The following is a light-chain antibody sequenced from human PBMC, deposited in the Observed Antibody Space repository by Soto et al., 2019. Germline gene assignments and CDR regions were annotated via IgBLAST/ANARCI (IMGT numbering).Light chain of an antibody. V-gene: IGLV2-11*01. J-gene: IGLJ1*01. CDR1: TNDVGNYNY. Sequence: SALTQPRSVSGSPGQSVTISCTGTTNDVGNYNYVSWYQQHPSKAPKLMIYDVTKRPSGVPDRFSGSKSGNTASLTISGLQAEDEADYYCCSYAGNYSYVFGTGTKVTVL. CDR3: CSYAGNYSYV. CDR2: DVT.